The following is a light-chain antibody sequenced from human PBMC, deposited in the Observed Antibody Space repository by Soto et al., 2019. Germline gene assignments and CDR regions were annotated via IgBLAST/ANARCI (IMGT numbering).Light chain of an antibody. CDR1: SGHSTYA. Sequence: QLVLTQSPSASASLGASVKLTCTLSSGHSTYAIAWHQQQPEKGPRYLMKVNSDGSHTKGDGIPDRFSGSSSGAERYLTISSLQSEDEADYYCQTWGTGFHVFGTGTKLTV. CDR2: VNSDGSH. CDR3: QTWGTGFHV. V-gene: IGLV4-69*01. J-gene: IGLJ1*01.